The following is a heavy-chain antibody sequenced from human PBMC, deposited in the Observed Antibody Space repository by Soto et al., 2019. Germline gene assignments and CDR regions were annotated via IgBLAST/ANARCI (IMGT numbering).Heavy chain of an antibody. CDR2: TYYRSKWYN. J-gene: IGHJ4*02. CDR3: ARGVRKGDYDYVWGSYRYTHLFDY. D-gene: IGHD3-16*02. Sequence: QVQLQQSGPGLVKPSQTLSLTCAISGDSVSSNSAAWNWIRQSPSRGLEWLGRTYYRSKWYNDYAVSVKSRITINPDTSKNQFSLQLNSVTPEDTAVYYCARGVRKGDYDYVWGSYRYTHLFDYWGQGTLVTVSS. CDR1: GDSVSSNSAA. V-gene: IGHV6-1*01.